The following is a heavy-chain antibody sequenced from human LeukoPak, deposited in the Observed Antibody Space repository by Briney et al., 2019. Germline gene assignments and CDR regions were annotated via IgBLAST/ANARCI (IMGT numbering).Heavy chain of an antibody. CDR1: GITFSSHW. Sequence: GGSLRLSCAASGITFSSHWMHWVRQTPEKGLVWVSRINSDGSRTTYADSVKGRFTISRDNAKNTLYLQMNSLRAEATAVYYCAREQLEPSSHPFDPWGQGTLVTVSS. CDR3: AREQLEPSSHPFDP. CDR2: INSDGSRT. D-gene: IGHD1-1*01. V-gene: IGHV3-74*03. J-gene: IGHJ5*02.